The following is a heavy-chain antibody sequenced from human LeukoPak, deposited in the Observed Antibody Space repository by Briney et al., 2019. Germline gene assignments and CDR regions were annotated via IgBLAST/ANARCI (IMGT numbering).Heavy chain of an antibody. D-gene: IGHD3-22*01. CDR1: GFTFSSYA. Sequence: GRSLRLLCAASGFTFSSYAMHWVCQAPGKGLEWVAVISYDGSNKYYADSVKGRFTISRDNSKNTLYLQMNSLRAEDTAVYYCARELYDSSGYQFYYYYGMDVWGQGTTVTVSS. CDR3: ARELYDSSGYQFYYYYGMDV. V-gene: IGHV3-30-3*01. J-gene: IGHJ6*02. CDR2: ISYDGSNK.